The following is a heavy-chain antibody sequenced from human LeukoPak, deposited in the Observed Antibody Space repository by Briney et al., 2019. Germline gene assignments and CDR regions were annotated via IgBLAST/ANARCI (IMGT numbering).Heavy chain of an antibody. D-gene: IGHD2-2*01. CDR3: ARRGNSVSSSWFDP. CDR1: GGSFSGYY. V-gene: IGHV4-34*01. CDR2: INHSRST. Sequence: SETLSLTCAVYGGSFSGYYWSWIRQPPGKGLEWIGEINHSRSTNYNPSLKSRVTISVDTSKNQFSLKLSSVTAADTAVYYCARRGNSVSSSWFDPWGQGTLVTVSS. J-gene: IGHJ5*02.